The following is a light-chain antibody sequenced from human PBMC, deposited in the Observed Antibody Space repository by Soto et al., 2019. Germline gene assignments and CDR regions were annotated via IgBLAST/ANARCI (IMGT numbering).Light chain of an antibody. CDR1: QSISSW. CDR2: KAS. J-gene: IGKJ1*01. V-gene: IGKV1-5*03. Sequence: DIQMTQSPSTLSASVGDRVTITCRASQSISSWLAWHQQKPGKAPRLLIYKASNLESGVASRFSGSGSGTEFTLTITSLQPDDSAIYYCQQYNDNXTFGQGTKVDIK. CDR3: QQYNDNXT.